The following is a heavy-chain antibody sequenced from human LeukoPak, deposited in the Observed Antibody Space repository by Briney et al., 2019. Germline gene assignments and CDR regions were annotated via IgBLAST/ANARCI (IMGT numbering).Heavy chain of an antibody. Sequence: SETLSLTCAVSGGSFSGYYWSWIRQPPGKGMERIGEINHSGSTNCNPSLKSRVTISVDTSKNQFSLKLSSVTAADTAVYYCARAGEGYGHVRDFDYWGQGTLVTVSS. CDR3: ARAGEGYGHVRDFDY. D-gene: IGHD5-18*01. CDR1: GGSFSGYY. J-gene: IGHJ4*02. CDR2: INHSGST. V-gene: IGHV4-34*01.